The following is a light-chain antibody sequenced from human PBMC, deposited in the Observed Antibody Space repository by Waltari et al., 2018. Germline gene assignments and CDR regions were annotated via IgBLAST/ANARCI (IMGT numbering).Light chain of an antibody. V-gene: IGKV1-5*03. CDR3: QQYNSYPWT. CDR1: ESFSNW. Sequence: DIQMTQSPSTLSASVGDSVTITCRASESFSNWLAWYQQKPGKAPRLLIYTASISQDGVPSRFTGSGSGTEFTLTISSLQPDDFAVYYCQQYNSYPWTFGQGTKVEI. J-gene: IGKJ1*01. CDR2: TAS.